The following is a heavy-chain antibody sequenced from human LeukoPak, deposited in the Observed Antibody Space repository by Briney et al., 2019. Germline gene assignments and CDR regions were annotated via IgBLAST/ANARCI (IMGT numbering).Heavy chain of an antibody. CDR3: ARAAADVYYYYYMDV. D-gene: IGHD6-13*01. CDR2: IYYSGST. V-gene: IGHV4-59*01. CDR1: GGSISSYY. J-gene: IGHJ6*03. Sequence: PSETLSLTCTVSGGSISSYYWSWIRQPPGKGLEWIGYIYYSGSTNYNPSLKSRVTISVDTSKNQFSLKLSSVTAADTAVYYCARAAADVYYYYYMDVWGKGTTVTISS.